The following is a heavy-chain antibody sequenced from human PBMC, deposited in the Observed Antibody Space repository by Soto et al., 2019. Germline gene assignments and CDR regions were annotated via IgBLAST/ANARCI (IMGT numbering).Heavy chain of an antibody. CDR3: TRDRYYDSSGPDS. D-gene: IGHD3-22*01. CDR2: IRSKAYGGTT. J-gene: IGHJ4*02. Sequence: QPGGSLRLSCTASGFTFGDYAMSWVRQAPGKGLEWVGFIRSKAYGGTTEYAASVKGRFTISRDDSKSIAYLQMNSLKTEDTAVYYCTRDRYYDSSGPDSWGQGTLVTVSS. V-gene: IGHV3-49*04. CDR1: GFTFGDYA.